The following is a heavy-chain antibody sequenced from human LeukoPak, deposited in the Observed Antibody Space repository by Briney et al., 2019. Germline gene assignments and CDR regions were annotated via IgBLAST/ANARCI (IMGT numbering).Heavy chain of an antibody. V-gene: IGHV3-23*01. J-gene: IGHJ5*02. D-gene: IGHD3-3*01. CDR1: GFTFSSYA. CDR3: AKATPRHYDFWSGYLSP. Sequence: GGSLRLSCAASGFTFSSYAMSWVRQAPGKGLEWVSAISGSGGSTYYADSVKGRFTISRDNSKNTLYLQMNSLRAEHTAVYYCAKATPRHYDFWSGYLSPWGQGTLVTVSS. CDR2: ISGSGGST.